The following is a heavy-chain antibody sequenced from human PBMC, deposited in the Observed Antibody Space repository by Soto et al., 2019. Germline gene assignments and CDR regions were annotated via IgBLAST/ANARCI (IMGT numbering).Heavy chain of an antibody. Sequence: SVKVSCKASGGTFSSYAISWVRQAPGQGLEWMGGIIPIFGTANYAQKFQGRVTITADESTSTAYMELSSLRSEDTAVYYCARDHRSSGWYGGVTANFDYWGQGTLVTVSS. CDR2: IIPIFGTA. J-gene: IGHJ4*02. D-gene: IGHD6-13*01. CDR3: ARDHRSSGWYGGVTANFDY. CDR1: GGTFSSYA. V-gene: IGHV1-69*13.